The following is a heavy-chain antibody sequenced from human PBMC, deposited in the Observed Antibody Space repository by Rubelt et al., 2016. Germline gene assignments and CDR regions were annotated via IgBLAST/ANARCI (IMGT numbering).Heavy chain of an antibody. CDR2: ISGSGGST. Sequence: EVQLVESGGGLVQPGGSLRLSCAASGFTFSSYSMNWVRQAPGKGLEWVSAISGSGGSTYYADSVKGRFTISRDNSKNTMYLQMNSLRAEDTAVYYCARENTAMGRYYFDYWGQGTLVTVSS. CDR3: ARENTAMGRYYFDY. CDR1: GFTFSSYS. D-gene: IGHD5-18*01. V-gene: IGHV3-23*04. J-gene: IGHJ4*02.